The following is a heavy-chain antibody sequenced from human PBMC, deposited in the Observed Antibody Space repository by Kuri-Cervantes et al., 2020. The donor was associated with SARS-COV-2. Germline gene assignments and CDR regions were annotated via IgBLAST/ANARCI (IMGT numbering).Heavy chain of an antibody. J-gene: IGHJ4*02. D-gene: IGHD1-1*01. V-gene: IGHV5-10-1*01. Sequence: GGSLRLSCKGSGSNSPTYWISWVRQMPGKGLEWMGRIDPSDSYSTYSPSFQGHVTISADKSISTAYLQWSSLKASDTAMYYCARLGAERGYFDYWGQGTLVTVSS. CDR3: ARLGAERGYFDY. CDR2: IDPSDSYS. CDR1: GSNSPTYW.